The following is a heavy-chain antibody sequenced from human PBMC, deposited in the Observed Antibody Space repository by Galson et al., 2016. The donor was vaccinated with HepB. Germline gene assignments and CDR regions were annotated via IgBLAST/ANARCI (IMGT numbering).Heavy chain of an antibody. Sequence: SLRLSCAASGFTFSNYWMYWLRQVPRKGLVWLSHINGDGTIVTYGDSVKGRFTTSRDNAKNTLYLQLNSLSVEDTALYHCARDRYCSGDTCWGQGTLVTVSP. J-gene: IGHJ4*02. CDR2: INGDGTIV. D-gene: IGHD2-15*01. V-gene: IGHV3-74*03. CDR1: GFTFSNYW. CDR3: ARDRYCSGDTC.